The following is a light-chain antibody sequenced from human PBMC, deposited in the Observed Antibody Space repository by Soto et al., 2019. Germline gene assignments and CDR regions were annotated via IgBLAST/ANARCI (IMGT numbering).Light chain of an antibody. CDR3: QEYNSYSYT. CDR1: QSISSW. J-gene: IGKJ2*01. V-gene: IGKV1-5*01. Sequence: DIPMTHSPSTLSASVGDRVTITCRASQSISSWLAWYHQQPGNAPKLLIYDASSLEGRVPSRLSGSVSGTEFTLTISSLQRDDFAGYHCQEYNSYSYTFGQGTKVDIK. CDR2: DAS.